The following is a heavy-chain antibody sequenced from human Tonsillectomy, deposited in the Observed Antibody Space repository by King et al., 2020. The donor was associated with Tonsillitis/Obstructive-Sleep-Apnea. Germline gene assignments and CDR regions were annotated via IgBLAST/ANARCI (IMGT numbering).Heavy chain of an antibody. CDR2: IYSGGST. CDR3: AARPPPWQYDFWSGPKDY. Sequence: VQLVESGGGLVQPGGSLRLSCAASGFTVSSNYMSWVRQAPGKGLEWVSVIYSGGSTYYADSVKGRFTISRDNSKNTLYLQMNSLRAEDTAVYYCAARPPPWQYDFWSGPKDYWGQGTLVTVSS. D-gene: IGHD3-3*01. J-gene: IGHJ4*02. V-gene: IGHV3-66*01. CDR1: GFTVSSNY.